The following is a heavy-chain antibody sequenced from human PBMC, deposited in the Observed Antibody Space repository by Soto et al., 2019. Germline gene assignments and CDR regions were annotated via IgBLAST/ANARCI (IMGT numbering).Heavy chain of an antibody. CDR2: IFTSGNT. CDR1: GGSMNDYY. CDR3: ASGRLVSRYYGLDV. Sequence: SETLSLTCTVSGGSMNDYYWSWIRQPAGKGLEWIGHIFTSGNTNYNPSLRSRLTMSVDTSTNQVSLRLTSVTAADTAVYYCASGRLVSRYYGLDVWGQGTTVTVSS. D-gene: IGHD6-6*01. J-gene: IGHJ6*02. V-gene: IGHV4-4*07.